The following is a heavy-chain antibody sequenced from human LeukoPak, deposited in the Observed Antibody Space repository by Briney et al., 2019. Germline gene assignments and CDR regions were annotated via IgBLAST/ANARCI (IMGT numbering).Heavy chain of an antibody. CDR1: GFTFSSYS. CDR2: ISSSRSTT. D-gene: IGHD3-3*01. J-gene: IGHJ4*02. CDR3: TPNFWSGYEGY. V-gene: IGHV3-48*01. Sequence: GGSLRLSCAASGFTFSSYSMNWVRQAPGEGLEWISYISSSRSTTYYADSVKGRFTISRDNAKNSLYLQMNSLKAEDTAVYYCTPNFWSGYEGYWGQGTLVTVPS.